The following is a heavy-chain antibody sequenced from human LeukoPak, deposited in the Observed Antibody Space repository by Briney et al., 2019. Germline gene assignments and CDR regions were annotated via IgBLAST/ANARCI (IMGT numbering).Heavy chain of an antibody. Sequence: SQTLSLTCTVSGGSISSGSYYWSWIRQPAGKGLEWIGRIYSSGSTNYNPSLKSRVTISVDTSKNQFSLKLSSVTAADTAVYYCARGSPLWFGELLSWWFAPWGQGTLVTVSS. CDR3: ARGSPLWFGELLSWWFAP. J-gene: IGHJ5*02. CDR1: GGSISSGSYY. V-gene: IGHV4-61*02. D-gene: IGHD3-10*01. CDR2: IYSSGST.